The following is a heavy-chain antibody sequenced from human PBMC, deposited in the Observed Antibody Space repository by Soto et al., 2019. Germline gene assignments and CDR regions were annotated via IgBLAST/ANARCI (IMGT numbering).Heavy chain of an antibody. J-gene: IGHJ6*02. CDR3: ARGPGIAAAGTPPHYYYYGMDV. V-gene: IGHV1-2*04. CDR1: GYTFTGYH. Sequence: ASVKVSCKASGYTFTGYHMHWVRQAPGQGLEWMGWINPNSGGTNYAQKFQGWVTMTRDTSISTAYMELSRLRSDDTAVYYCARGPGIAAAGTPPHYYYYGMDVWGQGTTVTVSS. D-gene: IGHD6-13*01. CDR2: INPNSGGT.